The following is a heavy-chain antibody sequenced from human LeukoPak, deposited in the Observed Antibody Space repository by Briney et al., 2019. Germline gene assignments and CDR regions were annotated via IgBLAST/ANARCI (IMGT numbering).Heavy chain of an antibody. Sequence: SETLSLTCTVSGGSISTYSWNWIRHPPGRGLEWIGSMYYRGSTNFNPSLRSRVTMSLDTSKNQFSLKLSSVTAADTAVYYCARGDSNDSKGFDPWGQGTLVTVS. CDR1: GGSISTYS. CDR3: ARGDSNDSKGFDP. D-gene: IGHD4-11*01. CDR2: MYYRGST. J-gene: IGHJ5*02. V-gene: IGHV4-59*01.